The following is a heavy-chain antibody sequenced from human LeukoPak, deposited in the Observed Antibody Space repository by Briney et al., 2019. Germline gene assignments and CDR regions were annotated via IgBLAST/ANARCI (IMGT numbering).Heavy chain of an antibody. Sequence: ASVKVSCKASGYTFTGYYMHWVRQAPGQGLEWMGWINPNSGGTNYAQKFQGRVTMTRDTSISTAYMELNSLRTEDTAMYYCSTDRGIPGYYAVGRAYNVDYWGQGTLVTVSS. CDR3: STDRGIPGYYAVGRAYNVDY. CDR2: INPNSGGT. J-gene: IGHJ4*02. CDR1: GYTFTGYY. V-gene: IGHV1-2*02. D-gene: IGHD3-10*01.